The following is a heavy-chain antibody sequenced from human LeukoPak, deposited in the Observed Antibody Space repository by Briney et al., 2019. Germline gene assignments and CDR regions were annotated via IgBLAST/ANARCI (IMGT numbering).Heavy chain of an antibody. J-gene: IGHJ3*02. CDR3: ARGRIQLWLRDAFDI. CDR1: GFTFSSYS. Sequence: GGSLGLSCAASGFTFSSYSMNWVRQAPGKGLEWVSSISSSSSYIYYADSVKGRFTISRDNAKNSLYLQMNSLRAEGTAVYYCARGRIQLWLRDAFDIWGQGTMVTVSS. CDR2: ISSSSSYI. D-gene: IGHD5-18*01. V-gene: IGHV3-21*01.